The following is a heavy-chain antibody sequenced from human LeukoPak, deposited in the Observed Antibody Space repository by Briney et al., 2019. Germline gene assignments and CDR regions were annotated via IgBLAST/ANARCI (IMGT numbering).Heavy chain of an antibody. CDR1: GYAFGDYA. V-gene: IGHV3-23*01. CDR2: ISGSGGST. Sequence: GRSLRLSCTASGYAFGDYAPSWVRQAPGKGLEWVSGISGSGGSTYYADSVKGKFTISRDNSKNTLYLQMNSLRAEDTAVYYCAKVPNYSDTSGFYGWGQGSLVTVSS. CDR3: AKVPNYSDTSGFYG. D-gene: IGHD3-22*01. J-gene: IGHJ4*02.